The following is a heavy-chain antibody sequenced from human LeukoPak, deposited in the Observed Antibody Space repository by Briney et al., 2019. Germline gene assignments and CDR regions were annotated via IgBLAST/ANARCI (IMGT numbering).Heavy chain of an antibody. CDR3: ARDGAPDAFDI. Sequence: PGGSLRLSCAASGFTFSSYSMNWVRQAPGKGLEWVSYISSSSSTIYYADSVKGQFTISRDNAKNSLYLQMNSLRAEDTAVYYCARDGAPDAFDIWGQGTMVTVSS. CDR2: ISSSSSTI. J-gene: IGHJ3*02. D-gene: IGHD3-16*01. V-gene: IGHV3-48*01. CDR1: GFTFSSYS.